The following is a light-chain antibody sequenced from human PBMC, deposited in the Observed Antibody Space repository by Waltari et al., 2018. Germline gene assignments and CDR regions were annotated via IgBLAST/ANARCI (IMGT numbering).Light chain of an antibody. CDR2: DTS. J-gene: IGKJ4*01. CDR3: QQRRDWPLT. Sequence: DMVLTKSQPTLPWFPGKRPSLPCRPSQGVTNYLAWYHQKPGQPPRLLIYDTSNRATGIPARFSGSGFGTDFTLTISSLEPEDFAVYYCQQRRDWPLTFGGGTKVEIK. CDR1: QGVTNY. V-gene: IGKV3-11*01.